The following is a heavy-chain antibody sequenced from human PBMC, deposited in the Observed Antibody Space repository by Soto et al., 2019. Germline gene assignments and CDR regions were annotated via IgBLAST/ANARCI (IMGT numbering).Heavy chain of an antibody. CDR2: ISSSSSTI. J-gene: IGHJ6*02. CDR3: ARPEYSSSSYGMDV. V-gene: IGHV3-48*02. D-gene: IGHD6-6*01. CDR1: GFTFSSYS. Sequence: EVQLVESGGGLVQPGGSLRLSCAASGFTFSSYSMNWARKAQGKGRGWVSYISSSSSTIYYADSVKGRFTISRDNAKNSLYLQMNSLRDEDTAVYYCARPEYSSSSYGMDVWGQGTTVTVSS.